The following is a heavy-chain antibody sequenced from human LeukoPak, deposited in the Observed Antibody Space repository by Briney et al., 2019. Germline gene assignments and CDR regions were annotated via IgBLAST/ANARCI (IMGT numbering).Heavy chain of an antibody. Sequence: ASVKVSCKASGYTFPSYFMHWVRQAPGQRLEWVGWINAGNGNTKYSQKFQDRVTITRDTSASTAYMELSSLGSGDTAVYYCARATVIVPAARLDVWGQGTTDIVSS. CDR1: GYTFPSYF. V-gene: IGHV1-3*01. J-gene: IGHJ6*02. CDR3: ARATVIVPAARLDV. CDR2: INAGNGNT. D-gene: IGHD2-2*01.